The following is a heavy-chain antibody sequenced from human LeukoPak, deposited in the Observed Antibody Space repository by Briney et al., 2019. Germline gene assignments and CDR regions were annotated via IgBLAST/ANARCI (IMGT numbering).Heavy chain of an antibody. CDR3: ARGVSPKGMGGRRFDY. CDR2: IHHSGRA. Sequence: SETLSLTCAVYGGSFSGYYWSWIRQPPGKGLEWIGEIHHSGRANYNPSLKSRVTISVDTSKNQFSLKLSSVTAADTAVYYRARGVSPKGMGGRRFDYWGQGTLVTVSS. D-gene: IGHD1-26*01. CDR1: GGSFSGYY. V-gene: IGHV4-34*01. J-gene: IGHJ4*02.